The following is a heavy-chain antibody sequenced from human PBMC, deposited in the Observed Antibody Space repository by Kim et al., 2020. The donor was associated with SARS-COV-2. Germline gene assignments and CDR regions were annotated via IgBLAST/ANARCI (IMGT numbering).Heavy chain of an antibody. CDR3: ARCSSRAYYDGMDV. D-gene: IGHD6-13*01. CDR1: GGSISSYY. J-gene: IGHJ6*02. Sequence: SETLSLTCTVSGGSISSYYWSWIRQPPGKGLEWIGYIYYSGSTNYNPSLTSRVTISVDTSKNQFSLKLSSVTAADTAVYYCARCSSRAYYDGMDVWGQETTVTVSS. V-gene: IGHV4-59*01. CDR2: IYYSGST.